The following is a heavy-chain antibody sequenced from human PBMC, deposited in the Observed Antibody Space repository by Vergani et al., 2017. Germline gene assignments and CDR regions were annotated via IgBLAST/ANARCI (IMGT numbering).Heavy chain of an antibody. CDR2: ISSSISYI. D-gene: IGHD6-6*01. Sequence: EVQLVESGGGLVKPGGSLRLSCAASGFTFISYSMNWVRQAPGKGLEWVSSISSSISYIYYADSVKGRFPISRDNAKNSLYLQMNSLRAEGTAVYYCAREIAEYSSSPIDYWGQGTLVTVSS. CDR1: GFTFISYS. J-gene: IGHJ4*02. V-gene: IGHV3-21*01. CDR3: AREIAEYSSSPIDY.